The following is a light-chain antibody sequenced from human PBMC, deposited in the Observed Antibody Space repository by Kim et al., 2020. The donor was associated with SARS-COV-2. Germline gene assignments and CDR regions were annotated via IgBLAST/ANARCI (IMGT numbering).Light chain of an antibody. CDR2: AAS. V-gene: IGKV1-9*01. Sequence: ASIGDTVTITRRASQGISNYLAWYQQTPGKAPKLLIYAASTLQSGVPSRFTGSGSGTEFSLTISSLEPEDFATYYCQQLSTYPRTFGQGTKVDIK. CDR3: QQLSTYPRT. J-gene: IGKJ1*01. CDR1: QGISNY.